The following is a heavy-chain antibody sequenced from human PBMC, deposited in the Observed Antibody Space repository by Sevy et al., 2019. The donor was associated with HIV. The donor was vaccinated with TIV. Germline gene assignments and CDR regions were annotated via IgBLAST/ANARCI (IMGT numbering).Heavy chain of an antibody. CDR1: GYTLTELS. Sequence: ASLKVSCKVSGYTLTELSMHWVRQAPGKGLEWMGGFDPEDGETIYAQKFQGRVTMTEDTSTDTAYMELSSLRSEDTAVYYCATAGRAVGYYYYIDVWGKGTTVTVSS. CDR3: ATAGRAVGYYYYIDV. V-gene: IGHV1-24*01. CDR2: FDPEDGET. D-gene: IGHD1-26*01. J-gene: IGHJ6*03.